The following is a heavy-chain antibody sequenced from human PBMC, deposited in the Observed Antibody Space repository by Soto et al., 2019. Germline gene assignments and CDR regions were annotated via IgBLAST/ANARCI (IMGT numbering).Heavy chain of an antibody. CDR3: TRVTPDYDFWSGYSGY. D-gene: IGHD3-3*01. Sequence: GGSLRLSCTASGFTFGDYAMSWVRQAPGKGLEWVGFIRSKAYGGKTEYAASVKGRFTISRDDSKSIAYLQMNSLKTEDTAVYYCTRVTPDYDFWSGYSGYWGQGTLVTVSS. CDR2: IRSKAYGGKT. V-gene: IGHV3-49*04. J-gene: IGHJ1*01. CDR1: GFTFGDYA.